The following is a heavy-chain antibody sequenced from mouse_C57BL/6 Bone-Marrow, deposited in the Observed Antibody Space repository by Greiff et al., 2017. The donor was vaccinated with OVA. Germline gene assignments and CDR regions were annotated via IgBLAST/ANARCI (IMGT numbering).Heavy chain of an antibody. CDR1: GYSFTGYF. J-gene: IGHJ3*01. CDR2: INPYNGDT. CDR3: ASTGPY. Sequence: EVKLVESGPELVKPGDSVKISCKASGYSFTGYFMNWVMQSHGKSLEWIGRINPYNGDTFYNQKFKGKATLTVDKSSSTAHMELRSLTSEDYAVYYCASTGPYWGRGTLVTVSA. V-gene: IGHV1-20*01. D-gene: IGHD4-1*02.